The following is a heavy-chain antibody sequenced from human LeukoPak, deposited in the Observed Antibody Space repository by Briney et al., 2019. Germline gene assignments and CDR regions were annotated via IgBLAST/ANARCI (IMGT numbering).Heavy chain of an antibody. V-gene: IGHV3-30*03. CDR3: ARGWAQVARLAFDI. D-gene: IGHD2-15*01. J-gene: IGHJ3*02. Sequence: GGSLRLSCAASGFTFSSYGMHWVRQAPGKGLEWVAVISYDGSNKYYADSVKGRFTISRDNSKNTLYLQMNSLRAEDTAVYYCARGWAQVARLAFDIWGQGTMVTVSS. CDR1: GFTFSSYG. CDR2: ISYDGSNK.